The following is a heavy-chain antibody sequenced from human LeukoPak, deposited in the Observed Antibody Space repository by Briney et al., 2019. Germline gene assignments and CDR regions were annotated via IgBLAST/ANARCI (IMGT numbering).Heavy chain of an antibody. V-gene: IGHV4-38-2*02. J-gene: IGHJ4*02. D-gene: IGHD5-18*01. CDR2: IYHSGST. Sequence: SETLSLTCTVSGYSISSGYYWGWIRQPPGKGLEWIGSIYHSGSTYYNPSLKSRVTISVDTSKNQFSLKLSSVTAADTAVYYCARVDTAMVTAAFDYWGQGTLVTVSS. CDR1: GYSISSGYY. CDR3: ARVDTAMVTAAFDY.